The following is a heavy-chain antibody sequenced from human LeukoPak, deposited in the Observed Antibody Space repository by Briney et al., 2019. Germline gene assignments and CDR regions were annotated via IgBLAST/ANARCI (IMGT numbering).Heavy chain of an antibody. V-gene: IGHV3-23*01. CDR2: ISGSGGST. CDR3: AKMVHTEQWLVLFDY. J-gene: IGHJ4*02. D-gene: IGHD6-19*01. CDR1: GFTFSNFA. Sequence: PGGSLRLSCAASGFTFSNFAMNWVRQAPGKGLEWVSTISGSGGSTYYADSVKGRFTISRDNSKNTLYLQMNSLRAEDTAVYYCAKMVHTEQWLVLFDYWGLGTLVTVSS.